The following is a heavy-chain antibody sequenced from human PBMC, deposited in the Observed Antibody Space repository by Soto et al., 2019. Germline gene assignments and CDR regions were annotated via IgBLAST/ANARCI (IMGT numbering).Heavy chain of an antibody. CDR2: INHTGGT. CDR3: ATRITVFGLLIPPFDP. CDR1: GGSVNGYY. V-gene: IGHV4-34*01. D-gene: IGHD3-3*01. J-gene: IGHJ5*02. Sequence: PSETLSLTCAVYGGSVNGYYWNWIRQPPRQGLEWIGEINHTGGTHYNPSLKIRVTMSVDTSKNQFALRLSSVTAADTAIYYCATRITVFGLLIPPFDPWGQGTQVTVSS.